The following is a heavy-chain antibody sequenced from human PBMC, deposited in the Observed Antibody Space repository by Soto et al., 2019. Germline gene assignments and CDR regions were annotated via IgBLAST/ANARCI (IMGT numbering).Heavy chain of an antibody. V-gene: IGHV4-39*01. Sequence: SETLSLTCSASGGSITSSSHFWGWVRQPPGKGLEWIGTIYFTGNTYYTPSLKSRLTMSIDTSKNEFSLRLNSVTAADTAVYYCAGQTFTIAAASYESINWYSGHFRHWGQGTLVTVSS. J-gene: IGHJ1*01. CDR3: AGQTFTIAAASYESINWYSGHFRH. CDR2: IYFTGNT. D-gene: IGHD6-13*01. CDR1: GGSITSSSHF.